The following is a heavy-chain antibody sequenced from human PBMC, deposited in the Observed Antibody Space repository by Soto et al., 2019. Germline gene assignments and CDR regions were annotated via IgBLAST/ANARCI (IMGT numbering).Heavy chain of an antibody. CDR2: IWYDGSNK. Sequence: LRLSCAASGFTFSSYGMHWVRQAPGKGLEWVAVIWYDGSNKYYADSVKGRFTISRDNSKSTLYLQMNSLRAEDTAVYYCARDLGAALVSDYYYYGMDVWGQGTTVTVS. CDR3: ARDLGAALVSDYYYYGMDV. V-gene: IGHV3-33*01. D-gene: IGHD6-13*01. J-gene: IGHJ6*02. CDR1: GFTFSSYG.